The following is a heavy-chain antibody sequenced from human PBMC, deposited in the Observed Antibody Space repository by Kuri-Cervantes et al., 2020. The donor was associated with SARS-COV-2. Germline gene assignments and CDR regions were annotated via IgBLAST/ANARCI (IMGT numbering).Heavy chain of an antibody. J-gene: IGHJ6*03. D-gene: IGHD2-2*01. V-gene: IGHV3-21*01. CDR2: ISSSSSYI. CDR1: GFTFSSYS. Sequence: GVLKISCAASGFTFSSYSMNWVRQAPGKGLEWVSSISSSSSYIYYADSVKGRFTISRDNAKNSLYLQMNSLRAEDTAVYYCARVTGGYCSSTSCSPPNYYYYMDVWGKGTTVTVSS. CDR3: ARVTGGYCSSTSCSPPNYYYYMDV.